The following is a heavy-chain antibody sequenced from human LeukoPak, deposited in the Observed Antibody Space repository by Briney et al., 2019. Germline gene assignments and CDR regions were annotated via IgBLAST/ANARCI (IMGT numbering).Heavy chain of an antibody. D-gene: IGHD6-13*01. V-gene: IGHV1-46*01. CDR1: GYTFTSYN. J-gene: IGHJ4*02. Sequence: ASVTVSCKASGYTFTSYNMHWVRQAPGQGLECMGIIKPSDGSTTYAQNFQGRVSMTRDTSTSTVYMEVSSLRSDDTAVYYCARGGVGPAAGPLHFDYWGQGTLVTVSS. CDR2: IKPSDGST. CDR3: ARGGVGPAAGPLHFDY.